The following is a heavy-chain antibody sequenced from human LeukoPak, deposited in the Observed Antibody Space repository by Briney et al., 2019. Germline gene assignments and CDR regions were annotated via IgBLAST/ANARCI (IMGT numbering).Heavy chain of an antibody. D-gene: IGHD3-10*01. CDR3: ARETRAGVAFDY. V-gene: IGHV4-34*01. CDR1: GGSLSGYY. J-gene: IGHJ4*02. CDR2: INHSGST. Sequence: PSETLSLTCAVYGGSLSGYYWSWIRQPPGKGLEWIGEINHSGSTNYNPSLKSRVTISVDTSKNQFSLKLSSVTAADTAVYYCARETRAGVAFDYWGQGTLVTVSS.